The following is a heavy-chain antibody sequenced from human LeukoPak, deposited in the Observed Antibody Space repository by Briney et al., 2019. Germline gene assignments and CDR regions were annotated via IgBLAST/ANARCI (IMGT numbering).Heavy chain of an antibody. Sequence: GGSLRLSCAASGFTFSSYSMNWVRQAPGKGLEWVSSISSSSSYIYYADSVKGRFTISRDNAKNSLYLQMNSLRAEDTAVYYCARGVGATSPYFDYWGQGTLVTDSS. CDR3: ARGVGATSPYFDY. V-gene: IGHV3-21*01. CDR2: ISSSSSYI. CDR1: GFTFSSYS. D-gene: IGHD1-26*01. J-gene: IGHJ4*02.